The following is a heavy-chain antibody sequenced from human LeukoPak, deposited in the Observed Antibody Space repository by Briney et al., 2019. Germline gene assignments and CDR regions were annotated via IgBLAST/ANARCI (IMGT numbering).Heavy chain of an antibody. CDR2: INAGNGNT. CDR1: GYTFTSYA. Sequence: ASVKVSCKASGYTFTSYAMHWVRQAPGQRLEWMGWINAGNGNTKYSQKFQGRVTITRDMSTSTAYMELSSLRSEDTAVYYCAATVEWELIDYWGQGTLVTVSS. CDR3: AATVEWELIDY. J-gene: IGHJ4*02. D-gene: IGHD1-26*01. V-gene: IGHV1-3*01.